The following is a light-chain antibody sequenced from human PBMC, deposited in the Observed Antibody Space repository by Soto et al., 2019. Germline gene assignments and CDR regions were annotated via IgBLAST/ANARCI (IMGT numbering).Light chain of an antibody. CDR1: SSDVGSYNL. J-gene: IGLJ3*02. CDR2: EGS. CDR3: CAYAGSSNWV. V-gene: IGLV2-23*01. Sequence: QSALTQPASVSGSPGQSITISCTGTSSDVGSYNLVSWYQQHPGKAPKLMIYEGSKRPSGVSNRFSGSKSGNTASLTISGLQAEEEADYYCCAYAGSSNWVFGGGTKVTVL.